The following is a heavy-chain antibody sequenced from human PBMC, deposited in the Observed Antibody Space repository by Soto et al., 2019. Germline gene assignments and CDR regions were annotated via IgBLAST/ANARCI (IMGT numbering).Heavy chain of an antibody. Sequence: SETLSLTCTVSGGSISSYYWSWIRQPPGKGLEWIGYIYYSGSTNYNPSLKSRVTISVDTSKNQFSLKLRSVTAADTAVYYCARQPTTGDTDLWFDPWGQGTLVTVS. V-gene: IGHV4-59*08. D-gene: IGHD2-21*01. CDR1: GGSISSYY. J-gene: IGHJ5*02. CDR3: ARQPTTGDTDLWFDP. CDR2: IYYSGST.